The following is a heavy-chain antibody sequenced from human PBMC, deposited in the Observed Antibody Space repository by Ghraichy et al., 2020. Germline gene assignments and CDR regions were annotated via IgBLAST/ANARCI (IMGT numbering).Heavy chain of an antibody. CDR1: GFTFRNSA. Sequence: LSLTCVASGFTFRNSAMHWVRQAPGKGLEWVSVISYDANSKYYADSVKGRFTISRDNSKNMLYLQMNSLRAEDTAVYYCARVGKSRDCFDKWGQGTLVTVSS. V-gene: IGHV3-30*04. CDR3: ARVGKSRDCFDK. D-gene: IGHD1-26*01. J-gene: IGHJ4*02. CDR2: ISYDANSK.